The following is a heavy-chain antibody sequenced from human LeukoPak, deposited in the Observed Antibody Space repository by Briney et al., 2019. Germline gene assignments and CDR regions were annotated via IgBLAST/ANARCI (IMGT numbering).Heavy chain of an antibody. CDR2: IYDRGPA. Sequence: SQTLFLTCTVSGYAIISGGFSWNWIRQPPGKGLEWIGCIYDRGPAHYNPSLKSRFTISVDRPKNQFFLNVTSLTAADTAVYYCARSRQASGLFSSWGQGTLVVVSS. CDR3: ARSRQASGLFSS. CDR1: GYAIISGGFS. D-gene: IGHD3-10*01. V-gene: IGHV4-30-2*01. J-gene: IGHJ5*02.